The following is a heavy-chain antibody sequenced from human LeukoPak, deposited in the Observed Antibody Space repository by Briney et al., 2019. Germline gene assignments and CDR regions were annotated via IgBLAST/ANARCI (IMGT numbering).Heavy chain of an antibody. D-gene: IGHD5-12*01. J-gene: IGHJ4*02. Sequence: GGSLRLSCTAAGFSLSMYWMSWVRQAPGKGLEWVANIRSDGVEKYYVDSVRGRFTISTDTAKNTLYLQMNSLRADDTAVYYCAREFTGYGNTDYWGQGTLVTVPS. CDR1: GFSLSMYW. CDR2: IRSDGVEK. CDR3: AREFTGYGNTDY. V-gene: IGHV3-7*03.